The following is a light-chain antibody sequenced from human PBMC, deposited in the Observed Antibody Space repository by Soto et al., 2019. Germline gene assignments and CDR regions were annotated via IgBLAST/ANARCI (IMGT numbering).Light chain of an antibody. V-gene: IGLV1-44*01. Sequence: QSALTQPPSASGTPGQRVTISCSGRSSNIGSNAVNWYQQLPGTAPKLLIYSNNQRPSGVPDRFSGSKSGTSASLAISGLQSEDEADYYCATWDDSLNGLFGGGTKLTVL. CDR3: ATWDDSLNGL. J-gene: IGLJ2*01. CDR1: SSNIGSNA. CDR2: SNN.